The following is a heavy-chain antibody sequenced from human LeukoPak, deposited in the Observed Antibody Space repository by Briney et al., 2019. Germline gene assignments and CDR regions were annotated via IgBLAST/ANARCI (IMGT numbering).Heavy chain of an antibody. CDR3: ARDEGSI. J-gene: IGHJ4*02. D-gene: IGHD3-9*01. CDR1: GSTFWNYW. CDR2: IKQDGSEK. Sequence: PGGSLRLSCAASGSTFWNYWMSWVRQAPGKGLEWVANIKQDGSEKYYVDSVKGRFTISRDNAKNSLYLQMNSLRAEDTAVYYCARDEGSIWGQGTLVTVSS. V-gene: IGHV3-7*03.